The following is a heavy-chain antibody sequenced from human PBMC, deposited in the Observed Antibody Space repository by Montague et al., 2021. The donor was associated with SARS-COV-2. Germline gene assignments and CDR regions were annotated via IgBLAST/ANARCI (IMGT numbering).Heavy chain of an antibody. CDR1: GFTFSSHD. CDR3: ARAHADSVYHFWSGSVTSTSLDV. J-gene: IGHJ6*04. D-gene: IGHD3-3*01. Sequence: SLRLSCAASGFTFSSHDVHWVRQSPGNGLQWVSAIGTAGDTYYEGSVEGRFTISREDAKSSLSLHMTGLTAGDTAVYYCARAHADSVYHFWSGSVTSTSLDVWGKGTAVTVSS. CDR2: IGTAGDT. V-gene: IGHV3-13*01.